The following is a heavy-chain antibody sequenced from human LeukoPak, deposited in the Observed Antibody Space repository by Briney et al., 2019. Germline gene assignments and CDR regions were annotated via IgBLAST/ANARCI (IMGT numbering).Heavy chain of an antibody. CDR3: ARPKWELLTHDAFDI. Sequence: PGRSLRLSCAASGFTFSSYAMHWVRQAPGKGLEWVAVISYDGSNKYYADSVKGRFTISRDNSKNTLYLQMNSLRAEDTAVYYCARPKWELLTHDAFDIWGQGTMVTVSS. D-gene: IGHD1-26*01. CDR1: GFTFSSYA. J-gene: IGHJ3*02. CDR2: ISYDGSNK. V-gene: IGHV3-30-3*01.